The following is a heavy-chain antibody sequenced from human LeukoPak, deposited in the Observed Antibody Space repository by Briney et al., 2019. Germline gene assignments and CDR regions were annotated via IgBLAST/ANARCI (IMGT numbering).Heavy chain of an antibody. CDR3: ARDEVVVAANDAFDI. Sequence: PSDTLSLTCTVSGGSISSYYWSWIRQPAGKGLEWIGRIYTSGSTNYNPSLKSRVTMSVDTSKNQFSLKLSSVTAADTAVYYCARDEVVVAANDAFDIWGQGTMVTVSS. V-gene: IGHV4-4*07. CDR1: GGSISSYY. CDR2: IYTSGST. D-gene: IGHD2-15*01. J-gene: IGHJ3*02.